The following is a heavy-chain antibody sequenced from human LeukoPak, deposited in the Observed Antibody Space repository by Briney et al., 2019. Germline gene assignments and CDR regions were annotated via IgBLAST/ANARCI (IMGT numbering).Heavy chain of an antibody. V-gene: IGHV1-69*13. CDR1: GGTFSSYA. D-gene: IGHD1-26*01. J-gene: IGHJ4*02. Sequence: GASVKVSRTASGGTFSSYAISWVRQAPGQGLEWMGGIIPIFGTANYAQKFQGRVTITADESTSTAYMELSSLRSEDTAVYYCARDVEVGATGYFDYWGQGTLVTVSS. CDR2: IIPIFGTA. CDR3: ARDVEVGATGYFDY.